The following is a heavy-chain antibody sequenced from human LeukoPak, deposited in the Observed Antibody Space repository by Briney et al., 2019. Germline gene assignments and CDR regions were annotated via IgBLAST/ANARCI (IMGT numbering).Heavy chain of an antibody. V-gene: IGHV3-48*03. CDR1: GFTFSNYE. Sequence: GGSLRLSCAASGFTFSNYEMNWVRQAPGKGLEWVSYISSSGDSIYYADSVRGRFTISRDNAKNSLYLQMNSLRAEDTAVYYCARDLNWETYWGQGTLVSVSS. CDR3: ARDLNWETY. J-gene: IGHJ4*02. D-gene: IGHD7-27*01. CDR2: ISSSGDSI.